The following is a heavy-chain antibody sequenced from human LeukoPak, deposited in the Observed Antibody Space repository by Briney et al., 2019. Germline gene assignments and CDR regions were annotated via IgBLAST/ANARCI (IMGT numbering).Heavy chain of an antibody. CDR3: VRRGTYYYDSSGYS. CDR2: IFHSGST. D-gene: IGHD3-22*01. J-gene: IGHJ4*02. V-gene: IGHV4-4*02. CDR1: GGSISSNNW. Sequence: PSETLSLTCAVSGGSISSNNWWSWVRQPPGKGLEWIGEIFHSGSTNYNPSLKSRVTMSVDKSKNQFSLKLRSVTAADTAVYYCVRRGTYYYDSSGYSWGQGTLVTVSS.